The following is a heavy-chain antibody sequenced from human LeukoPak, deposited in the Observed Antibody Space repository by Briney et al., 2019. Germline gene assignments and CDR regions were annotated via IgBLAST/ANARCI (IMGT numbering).Heavy chain of an antibody. CDR2: ISWNSGSI. CDR3: AKDSSRTTVTNFDY. J-gene: IGHJ4*02. CDR1: GFRFSNYA. Sequence: GGSLRLSCTASGFRFSNYAMNWVRQAPGKGLEWVSGISWNSGSIGYADSVKGRFTISRDNAKNSLYLQMNSLRAEDTALYYCAKDSSRTTVTNFDYWGQGTLVTVSS. V-gene: IGHV3-9*01. D-gene: IGHD4-17*01.